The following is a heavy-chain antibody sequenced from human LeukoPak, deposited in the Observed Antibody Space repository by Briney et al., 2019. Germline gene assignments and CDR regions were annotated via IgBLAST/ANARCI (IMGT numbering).Heavy chain of an antibody. CDR3: ARTTHYYDSSGYYYADY. D-gene: IGHD3-22*01. CDR2: IYPGDSDT. Sequence: GESLKISCKGSGYSFTSYWIGWVRQMPGKGLEWMGIIYPGDSDTRYSPSFQGQVTISADKSISTAYLQWSSLKASDTAMYYCARTTHYYDSSGYYYADYWGQGTLVTVSS. V-gene: IGHV5-51*01. CDR1: GYSFTSYW. J-gene: IGHJ4*02.